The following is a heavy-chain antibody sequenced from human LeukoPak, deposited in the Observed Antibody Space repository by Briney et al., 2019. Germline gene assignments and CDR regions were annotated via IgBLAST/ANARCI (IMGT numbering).Heavy chain of an antibody. D-gene: IGHD1-26*01. J-gene: IGHJ4*02. CDR3: ARGEWDLLFDY. Sequence: SETLSLTCTVSGGSISSYYWSWIRQPPGKGPEWIGYIYYSGSTNYNPSLKSRVTISVDTSKNQFSLKLSSVTAADTAVYYCARGEWDLLFDYWGQGTLVTVSS. CDR1: GGSISSYY. V-gene: IGHV4-59*01. CDR2: IYYSGST.